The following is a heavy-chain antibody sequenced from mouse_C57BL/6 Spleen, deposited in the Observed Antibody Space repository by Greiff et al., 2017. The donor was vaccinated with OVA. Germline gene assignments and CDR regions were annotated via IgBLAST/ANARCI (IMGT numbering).Heavy chain of an antibody. J-gene: IGHJ1*03. D-gene: IGHD1-1*01. CDR1: GFSFNTYA. Sequence: EVHLVESGGGLVQPKGSLKLSCAASGFSFNTYAMNWVRQAPGKGLEWVARIRSKSNNYATYYADSVKDRFTISRDDSESMLDLQMNNLKTEDTARYYCVRSYGSSYGWYFDVWGTGTTVTVSS. CDR3: VRSYGSSYGWYFDV. V-gene: IGHV10-1*01. CDR2: IRSKSNNYAT.